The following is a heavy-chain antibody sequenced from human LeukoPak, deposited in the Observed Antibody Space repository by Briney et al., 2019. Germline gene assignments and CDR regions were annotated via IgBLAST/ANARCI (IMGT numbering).Heavy chain of an antibody. CDR1: GGSISSSSYY. Sequence: SETLSLTCTVSGGSISSSSYYWGWIRPPPGKGLEWIGSIYYSGRTYYNPSLKSRVTISVDTSKNQFSLKLSSVTAADTAVYYCARDPRDGYNYYFDYWGQGTLVTVSS. CDR3: ARDPRDGYNYYFDY. D-gene: IGHD5-24*01. CDR2: IYYSGRT. J-gene: IGHJ4*02. V-gene: IGHV4-39*07.